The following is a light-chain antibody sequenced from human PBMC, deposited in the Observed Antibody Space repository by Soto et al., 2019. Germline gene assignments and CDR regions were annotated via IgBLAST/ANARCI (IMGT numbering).Light chain of an antibody. V-gene: IGLV2-23*02. Sequence: QSALTQPASVSGSPGQSITISCTGTSNDVGSYSLVSWYQQHLGKAPKLMIYEVSKRPSGVSNRFSGSKSGNTASLTISGLQAEDEGDYYCCSYAGSSTLYVFGSGTKVTVL. CDR1: SNDVGSYSL. CDR3: CSYAGSSTLYV. J-gene: IGLJ1*01. CDR2: EVS.